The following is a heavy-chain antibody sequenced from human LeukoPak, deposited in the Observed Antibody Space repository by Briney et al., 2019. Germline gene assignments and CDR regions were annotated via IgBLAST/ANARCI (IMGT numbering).Heavy chain of an antibody. V-gene: IGHV3-30*18. Sequence: GGSLRLSCAASGXTFSSYGMHWVRQAPGKGLQWVAVISYDGSNKYYADSVKGRFTISRDNSENTLYLQMNSLTAEDTAVYYCAKRMSGSYYPEYWGQGTLVTVSS. CDR2: ISYDGSNK. D-gene: IGHD1-26*01. CDR3: AKRMSGSYYPEY. CDR1: GXTFSSYG. J-gene: IGHJ4*02.